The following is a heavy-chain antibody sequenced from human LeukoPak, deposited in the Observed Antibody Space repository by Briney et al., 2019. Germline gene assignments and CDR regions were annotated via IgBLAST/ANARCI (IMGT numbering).Heavy chain of an antibody. J-gene: IGHJ3*02. CDR2: IYYSGRT. Sequence: PSETLSLTCIVSGVSISSGDYYWGWIRQPPGKGLEWIGSIYYSGRTYYNTPLKSRVTIPEDTSMNQFSLKLSFVTAADSAVYYCARHRTAINRYGPYDAFDIWGRGTMVTVSS. CDR3: ARHRTAINRYGPYDAFDI. CDR1: GVSISSGDYY. D-gene: IGHD5-18*01. V-gene: IGHV4-39*01.